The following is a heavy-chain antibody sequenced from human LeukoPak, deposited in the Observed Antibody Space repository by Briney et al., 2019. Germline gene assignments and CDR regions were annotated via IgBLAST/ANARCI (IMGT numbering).Heavy chain of an antibody. CDR3: AREGVATSFDY. J-gene: IGHJ4*02. D-gene: IGHD5-12*01. V-gene: IGHV3-13*01. Sequence: GGSLRLSCAAPGFTFSSYDMHWVRQATGKGLEWVSAIGTAGDTYYPGSVKGRFTISRENAKNSLYLQMNSLRAGDTAVYYCAREGVATSFDYWGQGTLVTVSS. CDR1: GFTFSSYD. CDR2: IGTAGDT.